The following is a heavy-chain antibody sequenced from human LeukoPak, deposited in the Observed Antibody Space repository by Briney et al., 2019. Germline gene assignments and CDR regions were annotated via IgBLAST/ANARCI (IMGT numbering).Heavy chain of an antibody. V-gene: IGHV4-59*01. CDR2: IYYSGST. J-gene: IGHJ3*02. CDR3: ARGDGPDAFDI. CDR1: GGSISSYY. Sequence: SETLSLTCTVSGGSISSYYWRWIRQPPGEGLEWIGYIYYSGSTNYNPSLKSRVTISVDTSKNQFSLKLSSVTAADTAVYYCARGDGPDAFDIWGQGTMVTVSS.